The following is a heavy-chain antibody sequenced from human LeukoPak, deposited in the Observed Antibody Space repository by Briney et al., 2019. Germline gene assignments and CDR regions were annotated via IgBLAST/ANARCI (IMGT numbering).Heavy chain of an antibody. V-gene: IGHV4-39*01. CDR2: IYYSGST. Sequence: SETLSLTCTVSGGSISSSSYYWGWIRQPPGKGLEWIGSIYYSGSTYYNPSLKSRVTISVDTSKNQFSLKLSSVTAADTAVYYCASHGGIQLWSHAQNWFDPWGQGTLVTVSS. J-gene: IGHJ5*02. CDR1: GGSISSSSYY. D-gene: IGHD5-18*01. CDR3: ASHGGIQLWSHAQNWFDP.